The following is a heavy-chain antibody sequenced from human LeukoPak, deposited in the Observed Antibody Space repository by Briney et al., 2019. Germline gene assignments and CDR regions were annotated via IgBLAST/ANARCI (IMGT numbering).Heavy chain of an antibody. Sequence: ASAKVSCKASGGTFSSYAISWVRQAPGQGLEWMGGIIPIFGTANYAQKFQGRVTITADKSTSTAYMELSSLRSEDTAVYYCARTHCSSTSCFISSYGMDVWGKGTTVTVSS. CDR1: GGTFSSYA. CDR2: IIPIFGTA. D-gene: IGHD2-2*01. CDR3: ARTHCSSTSCFISSYGMDV. J-gene: IGHJ6*04. V-gene: IGHV1-69*06.